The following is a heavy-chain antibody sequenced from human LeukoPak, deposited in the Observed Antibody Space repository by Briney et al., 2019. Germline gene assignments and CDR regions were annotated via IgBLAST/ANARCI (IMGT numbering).Heavy chain of an antibody. Sequence: GGSLRLSCAASGFSLSNYGMHWVRQAPGKGLEWVAALLYDGNTKHYADSVRGRFTISRDISKTTFYVQMNSLTAEDTAVYYCARDHRPEIQYYYMDVWGKGTTVAVSS. CDR2: LLYDGNTK. D-gene: IGHD1-14*01. CDR3: ARDHRPEIQYYYMDV. V-gene: IGHV3-33*01. J-gene: IGHJ6*03. CDR1: GFSLSNYG.